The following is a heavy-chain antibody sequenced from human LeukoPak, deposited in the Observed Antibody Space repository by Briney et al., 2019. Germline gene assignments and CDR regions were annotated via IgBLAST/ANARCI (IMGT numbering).Heavy chain of an antibody. J-gene: IGHJ4*02. CDR2: IYHSGGT. V-gene: IGHV4-30-2*01. Sequence: PSQTLSLTCAVSGGSISSGGYSWSWIRQPPGKGLEWIGYIYHSGGTYYNPSLKSRVTISVDTSKNQFSLKLSSVTAADTAVYYCARGTRLQQLAYYFDYWGQGTLVTVSS. CDR3: ARGTRLQQLAYYFDY. CDR1: GGSISSGGYS. D-gene: IGHD6-13*01.